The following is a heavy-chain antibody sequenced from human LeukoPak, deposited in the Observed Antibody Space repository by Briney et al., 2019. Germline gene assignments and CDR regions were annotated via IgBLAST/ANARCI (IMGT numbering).Heavy chain of an antibody. V-gene: IGHV1-2*02. Sequence: ASVKVSCKASGYTFTGYYMHWVRQAPGQGLEWMGWINPNSGGTNYAQKFQGRVTMTRDKSIRTAYMELSRLTSDDTAVYYCARNIWFGESADAFDIWGQGTMVAVSS. J-gene: IGHJ3*02. CDR2: INPNSGGT. CDR3: ARNIWFGESADAFDI. D-gene: IGHD3-10*01. CDR1: GYTFTGYY.